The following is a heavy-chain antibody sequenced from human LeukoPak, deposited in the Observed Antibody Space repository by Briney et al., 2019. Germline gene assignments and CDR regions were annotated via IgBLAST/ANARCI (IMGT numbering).Heavy chain of an antibody. Sequence: GGSLRLSCVASGFTVISNSVIWVRQAPGKGLEWVSLIYSDGGTYYADSVKGRFTISRDNSKNTVNVQMNSLRAEDTAVYYCAKATSPVHSRNWFDSWGQGTLVTVSS. CDR2: IYSDGGT. CDR3: AKATSPVHSRNWFDS. J-gene: IGHJ5*01. V-gene: IGHV3-53*01. D-gene: IGHD6-13*01. CDR1: GFTVISNS.